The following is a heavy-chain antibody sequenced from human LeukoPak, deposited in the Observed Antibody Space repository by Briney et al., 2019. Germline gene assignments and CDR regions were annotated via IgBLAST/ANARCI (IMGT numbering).Heavy chain of an antibody. CDR2: INPNSGGT. CDR3: ARDQIGNCGADCYPLDY. J-gene: IGHJ4*02. D-gene: IGHD2-21*02. Sequence: ASVTVSCKASGYTFTGYYMHWVRQAPGQGREGMGWINPNSGGTNYAQKVKGRVTMTRDTSISTAYMELSRLRSDDTAVYYCARDQIGNCGADCYPLDYWGQGTLVTVSS. V-gene: IGHV1-2*02. CDR1: GYTFTGYY.